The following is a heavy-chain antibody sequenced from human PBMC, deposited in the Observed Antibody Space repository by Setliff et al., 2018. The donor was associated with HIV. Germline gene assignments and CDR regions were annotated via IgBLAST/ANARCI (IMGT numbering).Heavy chain of an antibody. CDR2: FSYSEST. CDR3: ARSTYYYDSSGYDAFDI. D-gene: IGHD3-22*01. Sequence: PSETLSLTCTVSGGSIRRSSYYWGWIRQPPGKGLEWIGSFSYSESTYYNPSLKSRVTISVDTSKNQFSLKLSSVTAADMAVYYCARSTYYYDSSGYDAFDIWGQGTRGTVS. J-gene: IGHJ3*02. CDR1: GGSIRRSSYY. V-gene: IGHV4-39*07.